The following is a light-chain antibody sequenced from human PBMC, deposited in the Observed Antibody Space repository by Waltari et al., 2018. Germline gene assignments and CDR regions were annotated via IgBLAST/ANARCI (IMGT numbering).Light chain of an antibody. CDR2: KNE. J-gene: IGLJ2*01. CDR1: NSNIGGNY. CDR3: AARDDSLGGWL. Sequence: QSVLTQSPSASGTPGQRVTISCSGSNSNIGGNYVYWYQQFPGTAPKLVIYKNEQRPSGAPDQLSGSKSVTSASLDISGLRSEDEADYYCAARDDSLGGWLFGGGTKLTVL. V-gene: IGLV1-47*01.